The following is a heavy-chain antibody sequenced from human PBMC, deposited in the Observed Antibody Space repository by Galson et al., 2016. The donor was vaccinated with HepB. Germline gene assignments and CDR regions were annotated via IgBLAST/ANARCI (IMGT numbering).Heavy chain of an antibody. CDR3: ARGSFWSGQLIRNYYGMDV. CDR2: ISYDGSNK. J-gene: IGHJ6*04. D-gene: IGHD3-3*01. Sequence: SLRLSCAASGFTFNDYWMNWVRQAPGKGLEWVAVISYDGSNKYYADSVKGRFTISRDNSKNTLYLQMNSLRAEDTAVYYCARGSFWSGQLIRNYYGMDVWGKGTTVTVSS. V-gene: IGHV3-30-3*01. CDR1: GFTFNDYW.